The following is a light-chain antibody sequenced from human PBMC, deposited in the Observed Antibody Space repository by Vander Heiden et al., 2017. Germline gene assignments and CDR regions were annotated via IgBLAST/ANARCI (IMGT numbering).Light chain of an antibody. V-gene: IGLV1-40*01. J-gene: IGLJ3*02. CDR1: SANIGAGYN. Sequence: QSVLTQPPSVSGAPGQRVTISCTGSSANIGAGYNVHWYQHLPGTAPNLLIYAKRNRPSGVPERFSGSKSGTSASLAITGLQAEDEADYYCQSYDSSLSGWVFGGGTKLTVL. CDR3: QSYDSSLSGWV. CDR2: AKR.